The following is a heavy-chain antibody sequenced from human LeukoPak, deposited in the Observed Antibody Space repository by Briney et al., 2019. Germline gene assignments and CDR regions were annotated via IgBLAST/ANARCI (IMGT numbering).Heavy chain of an antibody. J-gene: IGHJ5*02. Sequence: SETLSLTCTVSGGSISSSSYYWGWIRQPPGKGLEWIGSIYYSGSTYYNPSLKSRVTISVDTSKNQFSLKLSSVTAADTAVYYCARVLWFGELYWFDPWGQGTLVTVSS. V-gene: IGHV4-39*07. D-gene: IGHD3-10*01. CDR1: GGSISSSSYY. CDR2: IYYSGST. CDR3: ARVLWFGELYWFDP.